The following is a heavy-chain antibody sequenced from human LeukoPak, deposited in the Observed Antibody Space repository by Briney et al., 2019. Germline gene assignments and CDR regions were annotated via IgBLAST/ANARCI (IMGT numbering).Heavy chain of an antibody. Sequence: ASVTVSCTSSVYTFTNYDINWVRQATGQGREWMGWMNPDSGNTGYAQKFQGRVTSTKNTSISTAYMELSSLRSEDTALYYCARGPYCRSTSCPYYLDVWGKGTTVTVSS. D-gene: IGHD2-2*01. CDR2: MNPDSGNT. J-gene: IGHJ6*03. CDR3: ARGPYCRSTSCPYYLDV. V-gene: IGHV1-8*03. CDR1: VYTFTNYD.